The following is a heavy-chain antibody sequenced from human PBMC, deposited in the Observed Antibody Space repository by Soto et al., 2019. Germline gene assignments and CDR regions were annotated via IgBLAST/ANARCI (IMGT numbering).Heavy chain of an antibody. J-gene: IGHJ4*02. CDR3: AHRLSLAARPCYFDY. D-gene: IGHD6-6*01. CDR1: GFSLSTSGVS. V-gene: IGHV2-5*02. Sequence: QITLKESGPTLVKPTQTLTLTCTFSGFSLSTSGVSAGWIRQPPGKTLQWRALIYWDDDKRYSPSLKSRLTITKETSKSQVVRTMTNMDPVYTATYYCAHRLSLAARPCYFDYWGQGTLGTVSS. CDR2: IYWDDDK.